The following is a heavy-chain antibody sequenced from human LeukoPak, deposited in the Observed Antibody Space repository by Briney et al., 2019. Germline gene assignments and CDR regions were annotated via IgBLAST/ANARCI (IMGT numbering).Heavy chain of an antibody. Sequence: GGSLRLSCAASGFTFSSYWMSLVRQAPGEGLEWVANIKQDGSEKYYVDSVKGRFTISRDNAKYSLYLQMNSLRAEDTAVYYCAREVVDGWFDPWGQGTLVTVSS. CDR2: IKQDGSEK. V-gene: IGHV3-7*01. J-gene: IGHJ5*02. CDR1: GFTFSSYW. CDR3: AREVVDGWFDP. D-gene: IGHD2-15*01.